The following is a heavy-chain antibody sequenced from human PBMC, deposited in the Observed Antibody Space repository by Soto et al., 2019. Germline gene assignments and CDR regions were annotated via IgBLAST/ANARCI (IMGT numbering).Heavy chain of an antibody. CDR1: GLSLKTYL. CDR3: ARQGNPQSGYGYHYAMDL. D-gene: IGHD2-21*02. CDR2: IFPGDSDT. Sequence: VGSLKISFKSSGLSLKTYLMALVLQMPGKGLEWMGAIFPGDSDTRYSPSFQCQVTISADRSLSIAYIQWGSLRASDSATYYCARQGNPQSGYGYHYAMDLWGPGTTVTVSS. J-gene: IGHJ6*02. V-gene: IGHV5-51*01.